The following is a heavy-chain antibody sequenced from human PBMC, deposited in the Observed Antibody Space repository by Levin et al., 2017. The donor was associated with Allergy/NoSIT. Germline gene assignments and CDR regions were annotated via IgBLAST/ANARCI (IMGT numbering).Heavy chain of an antibody. J-gene: IGHJ4*02. V-gene: IGHV3-30-3*01. D-gene: IGHD6-19*01. CDR1: GFTFSSYA. CDR2: ISYDGSNK. CDR3: ARDSGSGWYSPFDY. Sequence: LSLTCAASGFTFSSYAMHWVRQAPGKGLEWVAVISYDGSNKYYADSVKGRFTISRDNSKNTLYLQMNSLRAEDTAVYYCARDSGSGWYSPFDYWGQGTLVTVSS.